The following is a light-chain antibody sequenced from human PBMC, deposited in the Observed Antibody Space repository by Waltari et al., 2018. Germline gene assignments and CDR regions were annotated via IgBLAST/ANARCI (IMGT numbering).Light chain of an antibody. J-gene: IGLJ2*01. CDR1: SSDVGGYNY. CDR2: EVS. V-gene: IGLV2-8*01. CDR3: SSYAGSNNLL. Sequence: QSALTQPPSASGSPGQSVTISCTGTSSDVGGYNYVSWYQQHPGKAPKLLIYEVSRRPSGVPVRFSGSKSGKPASLTVAGLQAEDEADYYCSSYAGSNNLLFGGGTKLTVL.